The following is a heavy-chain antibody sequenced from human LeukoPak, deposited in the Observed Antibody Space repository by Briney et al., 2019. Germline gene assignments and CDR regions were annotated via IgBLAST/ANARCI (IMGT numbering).Heavy chain of an antibody. J-gene: IGHJ4*02. CDR3: AKDLLGLTAPKAYFDF. D-gene: IGHD2-21*02. CDR2: ISYDGSEK. CDR1: GFIFSNSG. Sequence: GGSLRLSCAVSGFIFSNSGIHWVRQAPGKGLVWVAVISYDGSEKYYAESVKGRFTISRDNSKTTVYLQMNSLEIEDTAVYYCAKDLLGLTAPKAYFDFWGQGTLVTVSS. V-gene: IGHV3-30*18.